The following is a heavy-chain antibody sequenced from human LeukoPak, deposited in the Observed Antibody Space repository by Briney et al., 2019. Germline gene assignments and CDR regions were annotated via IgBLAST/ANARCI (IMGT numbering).Heavy chain of an antibody. CDR3: ARGIVVVIIDY. V-gene: IGHV3-74*01. CDR2: INTDGSST. Sequence: GGSLRLSCAASGFTFSSYWMHWVRQAPGKGLVWVSRINTDGSSTNYADSVKGRFTMSRDNAKNTLYLQMNSLRAEDTAVYYCARGIVVVIIDYWGQGTLVTVSS. D-gene: IGHD3-22*01. CDR1: GFTFSSYW. J-gene: IGHJ4*02.